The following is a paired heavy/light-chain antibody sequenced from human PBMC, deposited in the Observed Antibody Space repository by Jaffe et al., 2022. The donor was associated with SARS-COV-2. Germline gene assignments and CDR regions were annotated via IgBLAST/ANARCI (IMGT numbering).Light chain of an antibody. V-gene: IGKV2-28*01. J-gene: IGKJ5*01. CDR3: MQALQFRSPPT. CDR2: WGS. Sequence: EIVLTQSPLSLPVTPGEPASISCRSSQSLLHSRGFNSLDWYLQKPGQSPQLLIYWGSNRASGVPDRFSGSGSGTDFTLRISRVEAEDVGVYYCMQALQFRSPPTFGQGTRLEIK. CDR1: QSLLHSRGFNS.
Heavy chain of an antibody. D-gene: IGHD1-1*01. CDR2: ITGSSGAT. J-gene: IGHJ4*02. V-gene: IGHV3-23*01. CDR1: GFNFSPYA. CDR3: AKDRVPDGAWNSDY. Sequence: EVQLLESGGGLVQPGGSLRLSCVGSGFNFSPYAMMWVRQAPGKGPEFVSGITGSSGATLYADSVRDRFTISRDNSQNTVYLQMKALRADDTAIYYCAKDRVPDGAWNSDYWGQGTLVTVSS.